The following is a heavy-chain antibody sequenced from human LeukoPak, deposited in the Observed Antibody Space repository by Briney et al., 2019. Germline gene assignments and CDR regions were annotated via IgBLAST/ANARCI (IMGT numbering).Heavy chain of an antibody. Sequence: GESLKISCKGSGYSFTIYWIGWVRQMPGKGLEWMGIIYPGDSDTRYSPSFQGQVTISADKSISTAYLQWSSLKASDTAMYYCARVRPTYSGSYGLDYWGQGTLVTVSS. D-gene: IGHD1-26*01. CDR1: GYSFTIYW. CDR2: IYPGDSDT. CDR3: ARVRPTYSGSYGLDY. J-gene: IGHJ4*02. V-gene: IGHV5-51*01.